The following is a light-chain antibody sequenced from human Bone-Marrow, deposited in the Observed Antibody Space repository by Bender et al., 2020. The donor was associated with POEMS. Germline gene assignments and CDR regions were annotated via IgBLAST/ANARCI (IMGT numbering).Light chain of an antibody. CDR3: QSTDNANSYVV. Sequence: SYELTQPPSVSVSPGQTARITCSADVLPKQYVYWYQQKPGQAPVLVIYKDTERPSGVPARFSGSTSGTIVTLTITGVQAEDEAVYYCQSTDNANSYVVFGGGTKLTVL. CDR1: VLPKQY. CDR2: KDT. V-gene: IGLV3-25*03. J-gene: IGLJ3*02.